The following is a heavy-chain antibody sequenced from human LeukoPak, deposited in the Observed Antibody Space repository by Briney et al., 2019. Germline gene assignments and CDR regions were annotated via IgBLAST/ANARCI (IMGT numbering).Heavy chain of an antibody. CDR3: ARDLDSGSYYAFDY. CDR1: GFTFRIYA. J-gene: IGHJ4*02. D-gene: IGHD1-26*01. V-gene: IGHV3-23*01. CDR2: ISGSGGST. Sequence: GGSLRPSCAASGFTFRIYAMSWVREAPGRGLEWVSAISGSGGSTYYADSVKGRFTISRDNSKNTLYLQMNSLRAEDTAVYYCARDLDSGSYYAFDYWGQGSLVTVSS.